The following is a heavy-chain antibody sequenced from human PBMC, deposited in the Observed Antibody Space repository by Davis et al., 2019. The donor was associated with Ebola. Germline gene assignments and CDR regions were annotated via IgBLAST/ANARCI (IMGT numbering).Heavy chain of an antibody. V-gene: IGHV5-10-1*01. CDR2: IDPSDSYT. D-gene: IGHD5-18*01. J-gene: IGHJ4*02. CDR1: GYSFTNYW. Sequence: SCKGSGYSFTNYWISWVRQMPGKGLEWMGRIDPSDSYTNYSPSFQGHVTISADKSISTAYLQWSSLKASDTAMYYCARHRGGGIQLWLWGQGTLVTVSS. CDR3: ARHRGGGIQLWL.